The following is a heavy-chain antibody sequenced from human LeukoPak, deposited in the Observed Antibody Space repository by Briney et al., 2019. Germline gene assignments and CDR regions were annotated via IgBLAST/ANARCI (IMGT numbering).Heavy chain of an antibody. D-gene: IGHD6-13*01. CDR2: ITSSSSYI. CDR3: ARLGVAAVGTSGYFDY. J-gene: IGHJ4*02. V-gene: IGHV3-21*01. Sequence: PGGSLRLPCAASGFTFSNFGMNWARQAPGKGLEWVSSITSSSSYISYADSLRGRFTISRDNAKNSLYLQMNSLRAEDTAVYYCARLGVAAVGTSGYFDYWGQGTLVTVSS. CDR1: GFTFSNFG.